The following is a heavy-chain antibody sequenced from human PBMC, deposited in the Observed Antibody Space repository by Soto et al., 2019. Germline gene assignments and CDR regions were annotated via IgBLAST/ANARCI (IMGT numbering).Heavy chain of an antibody. CDR1: GGSISSGGYY. D-gene: IGHD1-20*01. J-gene: IGHJ6*02. CDR3: AREGIRVYYYGMDV. V-gene: IGHV4-31*03. CDR2: IYYSGST. Sequence: PSETLSLTCTVSGGSISSGGYYWSWIRQHPGKGLEWIGYIYYSGSTYYNPSLKSRVTISVDTSKNRFSLKLSSVTAADTAVYYCAREGIRVYYYGMDVWGQGTTVTVSS.